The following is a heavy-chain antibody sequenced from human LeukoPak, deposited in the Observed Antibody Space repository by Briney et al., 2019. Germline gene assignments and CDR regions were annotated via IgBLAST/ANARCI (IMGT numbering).Heavy chain of an antibody. Sequence: GSLRLSCTSSEFILSSYAMSWVRQAPGKGLEWVSSISSPGGNTYYADSVKGRFSISRDNSKNTLYLQMNSLRAEDTAVYYCAKLPVSYSSGWSNFDYWGQGTLVTVSS. CDR3: AKLPVSYSSGWSNFDY. CDR1: EFILSSYA. J-gene: IGHJ4*02. CDR2: ISSPGGNT. D-gene: IGHD6-19*01. V-gene: IGHV3-23*01.